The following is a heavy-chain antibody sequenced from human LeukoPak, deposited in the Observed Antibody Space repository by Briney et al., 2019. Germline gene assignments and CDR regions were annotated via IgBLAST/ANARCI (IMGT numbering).Heavy chain of an antibody. CDR2: IIPIFGTA. D-gene: IGHD3-16*01. CDR1: GYTFTSYS. J-gene: IGHJ4*02. CDR3: ASYPWGLGHYYFDY. V-gene: IGHV1-69*06. Sequence: GASVKVSCKTSGYTFTSYSISWVRQAPGQGLEWMGGIIPIFGTANYAQKFQGRVTITADKSTSTAYMELSSLRSEDTAVYYCASYPWGLGHYYFDYWGQGTLVTVSS.